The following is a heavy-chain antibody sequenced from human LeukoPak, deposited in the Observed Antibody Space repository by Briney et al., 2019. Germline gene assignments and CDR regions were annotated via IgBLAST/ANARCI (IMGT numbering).Heavy chain of an antibody. D-gene: IGHD3-22*01. CDR2: IYYSGST. CDR3: ARTYYDSSGYYYPYYFDY. V-gene: IGHV4-59*01. J-gene: IGHJ4*02. Sequence: SETLSLTCSVYGGSISSYYWSWLRQPPGKGLEWIGYIYYSGSTNYNTSLKSRVTISVDTSKNQFSLKLSSVTAADTAVYYCARTYYDSSGYYYPYYFDYWGQGTLVTVSS. CDR1: GGSISSYY.